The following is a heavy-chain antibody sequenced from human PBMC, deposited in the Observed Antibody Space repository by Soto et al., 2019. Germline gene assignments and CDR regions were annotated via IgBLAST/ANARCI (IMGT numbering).Heavy chain of an antibody. V-gene: IGHV3-23*01. Sequence: XGSLSLSFAASGFTFSREGMSGVGQAPGKGLEWVSLITDNGGSTYYADSVKGRFTISRDNTKNTLFLQMNSLRAEDTAVYYCAKERATTTALDYWGQGALVTVPS. CDR1: GFTFSREG. J-gene: IGHJ4*02. CDR2: ITDNGGST. CDR3: AKERATTTALDY. D-gene: IGHD4-17*01.